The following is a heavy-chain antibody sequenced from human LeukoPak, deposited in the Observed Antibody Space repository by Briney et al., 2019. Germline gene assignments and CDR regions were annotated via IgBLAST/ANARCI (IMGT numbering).Heavy chain of an antibody. CDR3: ARDRSPAPIPPLRKKSNWFEH. J-gene: IGHJ5*02. Sequence: GGSLRLSCAASGFTFSIYGMSWVRQAPGKGLEWVSAISDSGDSTYYAGSVKGRFTISRDNSKNTLYLQMNSLRAEDTAVYYCARDRSPAPIPPLRKKSNWFEHWGQGTLVTVSS. CDR1: GFTFSIYG. CDR2: ISDSGDST. D-gene: IGHD2-21*01. V-gene: IGHV3-23*01.